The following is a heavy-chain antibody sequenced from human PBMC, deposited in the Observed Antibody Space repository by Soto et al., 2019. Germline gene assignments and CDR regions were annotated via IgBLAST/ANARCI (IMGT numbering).Heavy chain of an antibody. CDR3: ARPTGGHDAGGNYMDV. Sequence: QVQLLQSGSEVKKPGSSVKVSCRASGGSLSSYPVTWVRQAPGQGLEWMGRIIPIVGLTNYAQKFQGRVTSTADKSTATGYMELSSLRSGDTAVYYCARPTGGHDAGGNYMDVWGKGTTVIVSS. J-gene: IGHJ6*03. D-gene: IGHD2-8*02. CDR2: IIPIVGLT. V-gene: IGHV1-69*02. CDR1: GGSLSSYP.